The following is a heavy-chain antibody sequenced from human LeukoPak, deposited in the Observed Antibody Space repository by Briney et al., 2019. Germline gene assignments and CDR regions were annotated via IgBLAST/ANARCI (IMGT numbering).Heavy chain of an antibody. CDR2: VFQSGST. J-gene: IGHJ4*02. V-gene: IGHV4-4*02. D-gene: IGHD6-19*01. CDR3: AGYMIVPGTRGFDN. Sequence: PSETLSLTCAVSGGSIYSQNWWSWVRPPPGKGLEWIGEVFQSGSTNYDPSLKTRVTISVDKSRNQFSLTLSSATAADTAVYYCAGYMIVPGTRGFDNWGQGTLVTVSS. CDR1: GGSIYSQNW.